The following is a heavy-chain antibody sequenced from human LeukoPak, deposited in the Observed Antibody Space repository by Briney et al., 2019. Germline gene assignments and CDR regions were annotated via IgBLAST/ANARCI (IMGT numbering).Heavy chain of an antibody. V-gene: IGHV3-74*01. Sequence: GGSLRLSCAASGFTFSSYWMHWVRQAPGRGLVWVSRINSDGSSTSYADSVKGRFTISRDNAKNTLYLQMNSLRAEDTAVYYCARDHYYDSSGYSPFDYWGQGTLVTASS. J-gene: IGHJ4*02. D-gene: IGHD3-22*01. CDR2: INSDGSST. CDR3: ARDHYYDSSGYSPFDY. CDR1: GFTFSSYW.